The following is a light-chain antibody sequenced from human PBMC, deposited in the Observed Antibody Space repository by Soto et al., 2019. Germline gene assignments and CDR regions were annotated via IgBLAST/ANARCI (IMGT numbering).Light chain of an antibody. CDR3: HQRKTYGT. CDR2: DAS. Sequence: GCVGGSVKITCRASQSISSWLAWYQQKPGKAPKLLIYDASSLESGVPSRFSGSGSGTEFTLTISSLAPEDFAPNYWHQRKTYGTFGGGTKLDIK. J-gene: IGKJ4*01. CDR1: QSISSW. V-gene: IGKV1-5*01.